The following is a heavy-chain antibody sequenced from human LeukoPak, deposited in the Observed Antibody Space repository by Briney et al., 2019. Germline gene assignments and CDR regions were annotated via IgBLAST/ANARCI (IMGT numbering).Heavy chain of an antibody. J-gene: IGHJ4*02. D-gene: IGHD4-17*01. Sequence: SETLSLTCTVSGGSISSGSYHWSWIRQPAGKALEWIGRIYPSGSTNYDPSLKSRVTMSVDTSKNQFSLKLSSVTAADTAVYYCARGPTTVTRAFDYWGQGTLVTVSS. CDR3: ARGPTTVTRAFDY. V-gene: IGHV4-61*02. CDR1: GGSISSGSYH. CDR2: IYPSGST.